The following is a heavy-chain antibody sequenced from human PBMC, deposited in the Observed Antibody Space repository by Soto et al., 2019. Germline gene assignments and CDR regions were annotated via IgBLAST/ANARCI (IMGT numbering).Heavy chain of an antibody. J-gene: IGHJ4*01. CDR3: AKDRIGSEQCFEY. CDR1: GFTFSSYA. D-gene: IGHD1-26*01. V-gene: IGHV3-23*01. Sequence: EVQLLESGGGLVQPGGSLRLSCAASGFTFSSYAMSWVRQAPGKGLEWGSAISGSGGSTYYADSVKARFTISRDNSKNTLDLQMNSLRSEDTAVYYCAKDRIGSEQCFEYWGHGTLVTVSS. CDR2: ISGSGGST.